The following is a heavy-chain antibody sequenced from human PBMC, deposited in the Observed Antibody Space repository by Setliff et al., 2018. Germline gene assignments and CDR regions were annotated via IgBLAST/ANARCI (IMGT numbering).Heavy chain of an antibody. CDR1: GGSISSSNYY. J-gene: IGHJ3*02. Sequence: SETLSLTCTVSGGSISSSNYYWSWIRQHPGKGLEWIGYIYYSGSTYYNPSLKSRVTISVDTSKNHFSLKLSSVTAADTAVYYCARVPRFTDTRNAFDIWGQGTMVTVSS. CDR3: ARVPRFTDTRNAFDI. CDR2: IYYSGST. D-gene: IGHD5-18*01. V-gene: IGHV4-31*03.